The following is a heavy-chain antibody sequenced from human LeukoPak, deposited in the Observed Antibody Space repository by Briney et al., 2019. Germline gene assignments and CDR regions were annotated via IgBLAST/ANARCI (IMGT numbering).Heavy chain of an antibody. J-gene: IGHJ4*02. CDR3: ARSPRDSRDWTGTLDY. Sequence: GMSLRLSCAASGFTFNNFGMHWVRQAPGKGLEWVSVISYSGSVQFYADSVKGRFTISRDASKNTVHLQMNSLRVEDTAVYYCARSPRDSRDWTGTLDYWGQGAPVTVSS. D-gene: IGHD3-22*01. V-gene: IGHV3-30*03. CDR2: ISYSGSVQ. CDR1: GFTFNNFG.